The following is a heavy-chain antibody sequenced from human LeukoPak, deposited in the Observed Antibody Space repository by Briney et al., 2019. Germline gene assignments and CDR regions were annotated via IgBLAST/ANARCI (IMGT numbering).Heavy chain of an antibody. CDR1: GFTFSSYG. V-gene: IGHV3-33*01. D-gene: IGHD6-19*01. Sequence: PGGSLRLSCAASGFTFSSYGMHGVRQAPGKGLEWVAVICYDGSNKYYADSVKGRFTISRDNSKNTLYLQMNSLRAEDTAVYYCARDTGAYSSGWYYYYYGMDVWGQGTTVTVSS. J-gene: IGHJ6*02. CDR3: ARDTGAYSSGWYYYYYGMDV. CDR2: ICYDGSNK.